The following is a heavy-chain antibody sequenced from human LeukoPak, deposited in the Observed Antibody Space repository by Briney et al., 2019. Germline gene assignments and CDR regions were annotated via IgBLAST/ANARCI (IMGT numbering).Heavy chain of an antibody. D-gene: IGHD2-2*01. V-gene: IGHV1-8*01. CDR1: GYTFTSYD. J-gene: IGHJ4*02. CDR2: MNPNSGNT. Sequence: ASVKVSCKASGYTFTSYDINWVRQATGQGLEWMGWMNPNSGNTDYAPKFQGRVTMTRNTPITTAYMELSSLRSEDTAVYYCARAQRYCAGTSCYAPVAYWGQGTLVTVSS. CDR3: ARAQRYCAGTSCYAPVAY.